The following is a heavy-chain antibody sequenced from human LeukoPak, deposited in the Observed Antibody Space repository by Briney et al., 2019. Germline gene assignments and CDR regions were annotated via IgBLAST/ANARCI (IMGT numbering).Heavy chain of an antibody. CDR1: LYTYTGYY. CDR3: ARVYRQQLVRAFDI. V-gene: IGHV1-2*02. D-gene: IGHD6-13*01. Sequence: ASVNDSCMSSLYTYTGYYMHWVGQPPGQGLEWMGWINPNSGGTNYSQKFQGRVTMTRDTSISTAYMELSRLRAHDTAVYYSARVYRQQLVRAFDIWGQGRKVTPS. J-gene: IGHJ3*02. CDR2: INPNSGGT.